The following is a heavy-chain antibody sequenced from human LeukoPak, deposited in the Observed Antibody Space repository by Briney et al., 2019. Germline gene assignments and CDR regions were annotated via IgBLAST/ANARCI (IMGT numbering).Heavy chain of an antibody. CDR1: GGSFSGYY. CDR2: INHSGST. Sequence: PSETLSLTCAVYGGSFSGYYWSWIRQPPGKGLEWIGEINHSGSTNYNPSLKSRVTISVDTSKNQFSLKLSSVTAADTAVYYCACPSRDGYSCLDYWGQGTLVTVSS. V-gene: IGHV4-34*01. J-gene: IGHJ4*02. CDR3: ACPSRDGYSCLDY. D-gene: IGHD5-24*01.